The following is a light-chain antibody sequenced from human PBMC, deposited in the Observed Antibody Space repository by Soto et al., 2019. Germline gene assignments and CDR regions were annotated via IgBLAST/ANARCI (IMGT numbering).Light chain of an antibody. CDR2: DAS. CDR3: QQYDNLVT. J-gene: IGKJ5*01. CDR1: QDISNY. V-gene: IGKV1-33*01. Sequence: IQMTQSPSSLSASVGDRVTSTCQASQDISNYLNWYQQKPGKAPKLLIYDASNLETGVPSRFSGSGSGTDFTFTISSLQPEDIATYYCQQYDNLVTFGQGTRLENK.